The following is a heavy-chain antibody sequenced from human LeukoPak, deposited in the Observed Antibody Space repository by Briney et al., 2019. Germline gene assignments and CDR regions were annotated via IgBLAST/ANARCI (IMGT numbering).Heavy chain of an antibody. CDR3: AKHYDSSSYWGY. V-gene: IGHV3-23*01. J-gene: IGHJ4*02. D-gene: IGHD3-22*01. CDR2: ISGSGGST. Sequence: GGSLRLSCAASGFTFSSYAMSWVRQAPGKGLEWVSAISGSGGSTYHADSVKGRFTISRDNSKNTLYLQMNSLRAEDTAVYYCAKHYDSSSYWGYWGQGTLVTVSS. CDR1: GFTFSSYA.